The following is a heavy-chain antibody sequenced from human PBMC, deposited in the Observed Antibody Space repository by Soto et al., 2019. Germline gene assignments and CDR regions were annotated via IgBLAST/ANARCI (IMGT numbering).Heavy chain of an antibody. CDR1: GFTFDDYA. J-gene: IGHJ6*04. V-gene: IGHV3-9*01. Sequence: GGSLRLSCAASGFTFDDYAMHWVRQAPGKGLEWVSGISWNSGSIGYADSVKGRFTISRDNAKNSLYLQMNSLRAEDTALYYCAKDMGELRFAQMDVWGKGTTVTVSS. CDR2: ISWNSGSI. D-gene: IGHD3-3*01. CDR3: AKDMGELRFAQMDV.